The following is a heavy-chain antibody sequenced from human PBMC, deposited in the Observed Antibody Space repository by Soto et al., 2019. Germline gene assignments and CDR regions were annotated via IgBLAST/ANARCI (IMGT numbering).Heavy chain of an antibody. Sequence: ASVKVSCKASGYTFTSYGISWVRQAPGQGLEWMGLINPSGGSTNYAQKFQGRVTMTRDTSTSTVYMELSSLRSEDTAVYYCARDWYSSGWYSSAFDIWGQGTMVTVSS. CDR3: ARDWYSSGWYSSAFDI. D-gene: IGHD6-19*01. J-gene: IGHJ3*02. V-gene: IGHV1-46*01. CDR1: GYTFTSYG. CDR2: INPSGGST.